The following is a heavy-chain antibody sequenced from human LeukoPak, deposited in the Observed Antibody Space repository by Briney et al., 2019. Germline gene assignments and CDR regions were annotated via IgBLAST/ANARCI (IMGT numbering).Heavy chain of an antibody. CDR1: GFTFSDYY. Sequence: PGGSLRLSCAASGFTFSDYYMNWIRQAPGKGLEWVSYISSSGSTIYYADSVKGRFTISRDNAKNSLYLQMNSLRAEDTAVYYCAISTVVPPYYYYGMDVWGQGTTVTVSS. V-gene: IGHV3-11*04. CDR2: ISSSGSTI. CDR3: AISTVVPPYYYYGMDV. D-gene: IGHD4-23*01. J-gene: IGHJ6*02.